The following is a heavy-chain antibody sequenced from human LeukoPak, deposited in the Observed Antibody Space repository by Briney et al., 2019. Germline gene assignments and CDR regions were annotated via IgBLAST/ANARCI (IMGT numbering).Heavy chain of an antibody. J-gene: IGHJ4*02. D-gene: IGHD3-9*01. CDR3: ARDEGYYDILRGNDY. V-gene: IGHV3-23*01. CDR2: ISGSGGST. Sequence: GGSLRLSCAASGFTFNTYAMSWVRQAPGKGLEWVSTISGSGGSTYYADSVKGRFTISRDNAKNSLYLQMNSLRAEDTAVYYCARDEGYYDILRGNDYWGLGALVTVSS. CDR1: GFTFNTYA.